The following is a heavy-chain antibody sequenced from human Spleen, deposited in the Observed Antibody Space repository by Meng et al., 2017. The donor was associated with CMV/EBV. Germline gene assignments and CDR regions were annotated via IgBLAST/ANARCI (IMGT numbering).Heavy chain of an antibody. J-gene: IGHJ6*02. CDR2: ISSSSSYI. CDR1: GFTFSSYS. D-gene: IGHD6-6*01. V-gene: IGHV3-21*01. CDR3: ARDSPIEYSSSSLYYYYGMDV. Sequence: GESLKISCAASGFTFSSYSMNWVRQAPGKGLEWVSSISSSSSYIYYADSVKGRFTISRDNAKNSLYLQMNSLRAEDTAVYYCARDSPIEYSSSSLYYYYGMDVWGQGTTVTVSS.